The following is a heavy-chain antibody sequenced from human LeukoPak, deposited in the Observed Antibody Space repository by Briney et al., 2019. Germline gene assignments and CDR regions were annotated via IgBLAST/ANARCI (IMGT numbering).Heavy chain of an antibody. D-gene: IGHD1-26*01. V-gene: IGHV3-7*01. Sequence: PGGSLRLSCAASGFTFSSYWMSWVRQAPGKGLEWVANIKQDGSEKYYVDSVKGRFTISRDNAKNSLYLQMNSLRAEDTAVYYCARETLIVGARGAFDIWGQGTMVTVSS. CDR1: GFTFSSYW. J-gene: IGHJ3*02. CDR3: ARETLIVGARGAFDI. CDR2: IKQDGSEK.